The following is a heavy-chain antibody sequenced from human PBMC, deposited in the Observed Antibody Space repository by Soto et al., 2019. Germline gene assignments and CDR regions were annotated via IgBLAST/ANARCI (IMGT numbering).Heavy chain of an antibody. V-gene: IGHV4-31*03. Sequence: SETLSLTCTVSGGSISSGGYYWSWIRQHPGKGLEWIGYIYYSGSTYYNPSLKSRVTISVDTSKNQFSLKLSSVTAADTAVYYCARDMRVATSYSFDYWGQGTLVTVSS. CDR1: GGSISSGGYY. D-gene: IGHD3-22*01. CDR3: ARDMRVATSYSFDY. J-gene: IGHJ4*02. CDR2: IYYSGST.